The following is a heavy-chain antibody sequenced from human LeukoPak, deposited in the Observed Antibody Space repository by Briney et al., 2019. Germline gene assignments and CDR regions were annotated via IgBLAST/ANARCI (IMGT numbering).Heavy chain of an antibody. V-gene: IGHV3-21*01. CDR2: ISSSSSYV. J-gene: IGHJ1*01. CDR1: GFTFSSYS. Sequence: PGGSLRLSCAASGFTFSSYSMNWVRQAPGKGLEWVSSISSSSSYVYYADSVKGRFTISRDNAKNSLYLQMNSLRAEDTAVYYCARNRIAVAGPEYFQHWGQGTLVTVSS. CDR3: ARNRIAVAGPEYFQH. D-gene: IGHD6-19*01.